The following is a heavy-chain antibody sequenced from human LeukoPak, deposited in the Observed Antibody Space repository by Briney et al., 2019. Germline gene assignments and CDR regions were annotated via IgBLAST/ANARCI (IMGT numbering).Heavy chain of an antibody. V-gene: IGHV4-30-2*01. CDR2: IYHSGST. CDR1: GGSISSGGYS. J-gene: IGHJ6*02. Sequence: PSQTLSLTCAVSGGSISSGGYSWSWIRQPPGKGLEWIGYIYHSGSTYYNPSLKSRVTISVDTSKNQFSLKLSSVTAADTAVYYCARVNTAIIYGMDVWGQGTTVTVSS. CDR3: ARVNTAIIYGMDV. D-gene: IGHD5-18*01.